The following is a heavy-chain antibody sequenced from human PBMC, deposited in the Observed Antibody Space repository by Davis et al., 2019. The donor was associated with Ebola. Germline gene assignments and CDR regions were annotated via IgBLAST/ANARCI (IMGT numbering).Heavy chain of an antibody. V-gene: IGHV3-11*04. CDR3: ARGPPRRSWFDF. Sequence: GESLKISCVASGYIFSDFSICWVRQTPGKGLEWLSYISGSGNTIYYADSVKDRFTISRDNAKNLAFLDMHSLRVEDTAVYYCARGPPRRSWFDFWGQGALVTVSS. CDR2: ISGSGNTI. J-gene: IGHJ5*01. CDR1: GYIFSDFS.